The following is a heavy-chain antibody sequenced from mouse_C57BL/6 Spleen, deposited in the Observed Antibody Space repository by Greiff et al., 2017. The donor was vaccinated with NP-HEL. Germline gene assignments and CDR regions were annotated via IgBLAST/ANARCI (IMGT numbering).Heavy chain of an antibody. CDR3: ARKYGYGSSYPYYFDY. CDR1: GFSLTSYA. J-gene: IGHJ2*01. Sequence: VQLQQSGPGLVAPSQSLSITCTVSGFSLTSYAISWVRQPPGKGLEWLGVIWTGGGTNYNSALKSRLSISKDNSKSQVFLKMNSLQTDDTARYYCARKYGYGSSYPYYFDYWGQGTTLTVSS. CDR2: IWTGGGT. V-gene: IGHV2-9-1*01. D-gene: IGHD1-1*01.